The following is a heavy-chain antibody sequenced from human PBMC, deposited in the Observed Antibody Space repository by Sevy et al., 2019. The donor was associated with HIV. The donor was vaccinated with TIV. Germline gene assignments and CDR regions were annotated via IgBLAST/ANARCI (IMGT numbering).Heavy chain of an antibody. CDR2: IYSGGTT. D-gene: IGHD3-10*01. V-gene: IGHV3-53*01. Sequence: GGSLRLSCAASGLTVKNNYFNWVRQAPGKGLEWVSIIYSGGTTFYADSVKGRFIISRDNSKNTLYLQMNSLRAEDTAVYYCASLASLLWFGELKLDVWGQETTVTVSS. CDR3: ASLASLLWFGELKLDV. CDR1: GLTVKNNY. J-gene: IGHJ6*02.